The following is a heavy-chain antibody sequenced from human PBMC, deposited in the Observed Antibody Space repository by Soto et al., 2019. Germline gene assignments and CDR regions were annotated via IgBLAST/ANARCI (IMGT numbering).Heavy chain of an antibody. Sequence: QVQLQESGPGLVKPSGTLSLTCAVSSGSISSSNWWSWVRQPPGKGLEWIGEIYHSGSTNYNPSLKRRVTISVDKSKYQVSLKLSAVTAADTAVYYCARVALRFLEWGGAFDIWGQGTMVTVSS. V-gene: IGHV4-4*02. J-gene: IGHJ3*02. CDR3: ARVALRFLEWGGAFDI. CDR2: IYHSGST. D-gene: IGHD3-3*01. CDR1: SGSISSSNW.